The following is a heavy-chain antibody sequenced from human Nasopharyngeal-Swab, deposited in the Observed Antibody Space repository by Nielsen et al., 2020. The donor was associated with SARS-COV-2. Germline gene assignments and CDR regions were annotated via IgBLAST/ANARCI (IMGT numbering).Heavy chain of an antibody. D-gene: IGHD2-15*01. J-gene: IGHJ4*01. Sequence: WIRQPPGKGLVWVSSVSYIRDVASYADSVRGRVTISRDNSKKEVYLHMNSLRPEDTAVYYCAKDQGCSGGGCGLDNWGQGTLVTVSS. CDR3: AKDQGCSGGGCGLDN. CDR2: VSYIRDVA. V-gene: IGHV3-23*01.